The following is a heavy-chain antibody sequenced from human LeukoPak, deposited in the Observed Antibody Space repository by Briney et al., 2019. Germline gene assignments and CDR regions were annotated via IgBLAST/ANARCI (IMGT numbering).Heavy chain of an antibody. J-gene: IGHJ6*03. CDR3: ARRPNRYCSSTSCYEDPCYYYYMDV. V-gene: IGHV5-51*01. CDR1: GYSFTSYW. D-gene: IGHD2-2*01. CDR2: IYPGDSDT. Sequence: GGSLKISCKGSGYSFTSYWIGWVRQMPGKGLEWMGIIYPGDSDTRYSPSFQGQVTISADKSISTAYLQWSSLKASDTAMYYCARRPNRYCSSTSCYEDPCYYYYMDVWGKGTTVTVSS.